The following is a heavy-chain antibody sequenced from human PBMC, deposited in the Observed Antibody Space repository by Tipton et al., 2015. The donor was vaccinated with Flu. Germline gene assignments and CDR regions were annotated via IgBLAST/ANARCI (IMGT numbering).Heavy chain of an antibody. V-gene: IGHV3-74*01. D-gene: IGHD3-3*01. CDR2: INSDGITT. CDR3: ASRVEGGSPSAHFDL. J-gene: IGHJ2*01. CDR1: GFTFSTHW. Sequence: SLRLSCAASGFTFSTHWMHWVRQAPGKGLVWVSRINSDGITTTYADSVKGRFTISRDNAKNTLYLQMNSLRAEDTAVYYCASRVEGGSPSAHFDLWGRGTPVTVSS.